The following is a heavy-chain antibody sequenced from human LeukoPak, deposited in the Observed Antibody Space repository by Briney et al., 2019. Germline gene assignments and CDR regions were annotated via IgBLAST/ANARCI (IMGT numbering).Heavy chain of an antibody. J-gene: IGHJ6*02. V-gene: IGHV4-30-2*01. CDR3: ARASSSFCGMDV. CDR2: IYHSGST. CDR1: GGSISSGGYS. D-gene: IGHD6-6*01. Sequence: SETLSLTCAVSGGSISSGGYSWSWIRQPPGKGLEWIGYIYHSGSTYYNPSLKSRVTISVDRSKNQFSLKLSSVTAADTAVYYCARASSSFCGMDVWGQGTTVTVSS.